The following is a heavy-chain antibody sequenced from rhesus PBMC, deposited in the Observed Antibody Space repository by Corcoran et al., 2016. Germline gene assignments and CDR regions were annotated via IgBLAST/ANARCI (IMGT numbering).Heavy chain of an antibody. CDR3: ARCKQRLEDY. D-gene: IGHD6-31*01. Sequence: QVQLQESGPGLVKPSETLSLTCAVSGGSISGGYDWSWIRQPPGKVREWIGYLYGSSGGTKYNPYLKQRVTISKDPSRNQFSLKLSSVTAADTAVYYCARCKQRLEDYWGQGVLVTVSS. CDR1: GGSISGGYD. J-gene: IGHJ4*01. CDR2: LYGSSGGT. V-gene: IGHV4-76*01.